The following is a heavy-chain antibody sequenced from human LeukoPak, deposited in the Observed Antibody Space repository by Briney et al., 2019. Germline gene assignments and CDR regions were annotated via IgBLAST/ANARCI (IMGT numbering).Heavy chain of an antibody. J-gene: IGHJ3*02. CDR2: ILHDGSDK. CDR1: GFFFSTYT. D-gene: IGHD6-19*01. Sequence: AGSLRLSCAASGFFFSTYTMDWVRQAPGKGLEWVALILHDGSDKNYADSVKGRFTISRDNSKNTVHLQMNSLRPEDTAVYYCVRDGMAGTPNAFDMWGQGTMVTVSS. V-gene: IGHV3-30*04. CDR3: VRDGMAGTPNAFDM.